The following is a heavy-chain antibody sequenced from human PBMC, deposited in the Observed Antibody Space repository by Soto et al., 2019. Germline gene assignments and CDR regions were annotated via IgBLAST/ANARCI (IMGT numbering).Heavy chain of an antibody. CDR2: IYYSGNT. J-gene: IGHJ3*01. V-gene: IGHV4-59*08. D-gene: IGHD6-13*01. Sequence: QVQLQESGPGLMKPSETLSLNCTVSRGSISGYFWSWVRQPPGKGLEWIGYIYYSGNTKNNPSLMSRVNISVDTSKNQFSLKMSSVTAADTAVYYCARHSSTSRWAFDVWGQGTLVSVSS. CDR1: RGSISGYF. CDR3: ARHSSTSRWAFDV.